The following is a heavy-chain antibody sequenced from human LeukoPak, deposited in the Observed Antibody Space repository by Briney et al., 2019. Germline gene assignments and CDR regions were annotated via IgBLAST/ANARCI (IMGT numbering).Heavy chain of an antibody. V-gene: IGHV3-15*01. CDR1: GFTLRIYG. J-gene: IGHJ4*02. CDR3: TTDRGSGYSGSYYFDY. CDR2: IKSKTDGGTT. D-gene: IGHD1-26*01. Sequence: GGSLRPSCAASGFTLRIYGMSWVRQAPGKGLEWVGRIKSKTDGGTTDHAAPVKGRFTISRDDSKNTLYLQMNSLKTEDTAVYYCTTDRGSGYSGSYYFDYWGQGILVTVSS.